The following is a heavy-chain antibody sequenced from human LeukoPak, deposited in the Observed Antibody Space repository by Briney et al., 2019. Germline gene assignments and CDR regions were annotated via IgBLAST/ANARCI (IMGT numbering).Heavy chain of an antibody. CDR1: GYTFTSYD. Sequence: ASVKLSCKAAGYTFTSYDINWVRHANGQGLEWRGWMNPNGGNTGYSQKFQGRVTMTRNTSISTAYMELSSLRSEDTAVYYCARGKRRRSGSYYYRGYFDYWGQGTLVTVSS. D-gene: IGHD3-10*01. J-gene: IGHJ4*02. CDR3: ARGKRRRSGSYYYRGYFDY. V-gene: IGHV1-8*01. CDR2: MNPNGGNT.